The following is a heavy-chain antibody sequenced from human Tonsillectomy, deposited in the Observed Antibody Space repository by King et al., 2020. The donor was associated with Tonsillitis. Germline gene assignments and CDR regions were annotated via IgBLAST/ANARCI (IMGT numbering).Heavy chain of an antibody. CDR2: ISSSGSSI. CDR1: GFTFSSYE. CDR3: ARRRDIVVVPAALAQLPRDSYYYYYMDV. Sequence: EVQLVESGGGLVQPGGSLRLSCAASGFTFSSYEMNWVRQAPGTGLEWVSYISSSGSSIYYADSVKGRFTISRDNAKNSLYLQMNRLRAADTAVYYCARRRDIVVVPAALAQLPRDSYYYYYMDVWGKGTTVTVSS. V-gene: IGHV3-48*03. D-gene: IGHD2-2*01. J-gene: IGHJ6*03.